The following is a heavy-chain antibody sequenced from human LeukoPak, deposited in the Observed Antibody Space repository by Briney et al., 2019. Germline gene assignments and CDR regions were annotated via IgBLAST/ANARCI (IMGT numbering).Heavy chain of an antibody. V-gene: IGHV3-23*01. CDR1: GFTFSSYA. Sequence: PGGSLRLSCAAYGFTFSSYAMGWVRQAPGKGLEWVSAITASGGYIYYADAVKGRFTISRDSSKNTMYLQVNSLRAEHTAVYYCAKGNGYSYGRYYFDYWFQGTLVTVSS. D-gene: IGHD5-18*01. J-gene: IGHJ4*02. CDR3: AKGNGYSYGRYYFDY. CDR2: ITASGGYI.